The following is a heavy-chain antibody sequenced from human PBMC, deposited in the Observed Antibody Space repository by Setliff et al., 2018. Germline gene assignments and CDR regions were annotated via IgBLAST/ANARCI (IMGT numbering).Heavy chain of an antibody. D-gene: IGHD2-15*01. J-gene: IGHJ4*02. V-gene: IGHV4-61*09. CDR2: ISPSGST. CDR3: ARGLNTESWTPLY. Sequence: SETLSLTCSVSGASITSGGFYWTWIRQPAGKGLEWIGHISPSGSTTYNPSVKSRVTMSLDRSRNQFSLTLNSMTAADTAIYYCARGLNTESWTPLYWSPGTRVTVS. CDR1: GASITSGGFY.